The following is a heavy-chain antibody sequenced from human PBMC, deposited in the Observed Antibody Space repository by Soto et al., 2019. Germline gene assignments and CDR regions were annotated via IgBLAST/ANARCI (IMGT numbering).Heavy chain of an antibody. Sequence: QVQLVQSGAEEKKPGASVKVSCKASGYTFTSYAMHWVRQAPGQRLEWMGWINAVNGNTKYSQKFQGRVTITRDTAASKADMELSSLRSEDTAVYYCARSIVVVTALDYWGQGTLVTVSS. CDR2: INAVNGNT. CDR3: ARSIVVVTALDY. D-gene: IGHD2-21*02. CDR1: GYTFTSYA. J-gene: IGHJ4*02. V-gene: IGHV1-3*05.